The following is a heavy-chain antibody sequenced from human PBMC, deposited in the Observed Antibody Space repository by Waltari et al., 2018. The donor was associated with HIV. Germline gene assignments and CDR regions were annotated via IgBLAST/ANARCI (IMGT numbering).Heavy chain of an antibody. J-gene: IGHJ4*02. V-gene: IGHV1-18*01. D-gene: IGHD2-21*02. CDR1: GYTFTTYG. CDR3: ARATGLLLVYY. CDR2: ISAYNGNT. Sequence: QVQLVQSGAEVQRPGASVKVSCKASGYTFTTYGINWVRQAPGQGLEWMGWISAYNGNTKYAQNLQGRVTMTTDTSTTTAYMELRSLRSDDTAVYYCARATGLLLVYYWGQGTLVTVSS.